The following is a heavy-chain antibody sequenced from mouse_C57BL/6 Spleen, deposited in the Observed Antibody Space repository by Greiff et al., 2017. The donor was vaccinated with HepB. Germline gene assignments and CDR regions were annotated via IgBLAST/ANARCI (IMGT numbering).Heavy chain of an antibody. J-gene: IGHJ2*01. CDR1: GYTFTSYW. CDR3: ARSRAYGNYGFYYFDY. Sequence: VQLQQPGTELVKPGASVKLSCKASGYTFTSYWMHWVKQRPGQGLEWIGNINPSNGGTNYNEKFKSKATLTVDKSSSTAYMQLSSLTSEDSAVYYCARSRAYGNYGFYYFDYWGQGTTLTVSS. V-gene: IGHV1-53*01. CDR2: INPSNGGT. D-gene: IGHD2-1*01.